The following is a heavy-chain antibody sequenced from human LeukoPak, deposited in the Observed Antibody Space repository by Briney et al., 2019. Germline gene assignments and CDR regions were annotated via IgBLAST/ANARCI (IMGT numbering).Heavy chain of an antibody. J-gene: IGHJ4*02. CDR1: GFTFSSYG. Sequence: PGGSLRLSCAASGFTFSSYGMHWVRQAPGKGLEWVAVIWYDGSNKYYADSVKGRFTISRDNSKNTLYLQMNSLRAEDTAVYYCARDLSLYCSSTNCYPYWGQGTLVTVSS. V-gene: IGHV3-33*01. CDR3: ARDLSLYCSSTNCYPY. D-gene: IGHD2-2*01. CDR2: IWYDGSNK.